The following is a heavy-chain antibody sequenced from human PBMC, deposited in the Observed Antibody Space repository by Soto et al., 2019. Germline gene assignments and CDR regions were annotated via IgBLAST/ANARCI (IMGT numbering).Heavy chain of an antibody. Sequence: EVQLVESGGGLVQPGGSLRLSCAASGFTFSSYAMHWVRQAPGKGLEYVSSISSIGGSTYYANSVKGRFTISRDNSXNTLYLQMGSLRPEDMAVYYCARQGRAVSSYYFDYWGQGTLVTVSS. CDR3: ARQGRAVSSYYFDY. D-gene: IGHD3-10*01. V-gene: IGHV3-64*01. CDR1: GFTFSSYA. CDR2: ISSIGGST. J-gene: IGHJ4*02.